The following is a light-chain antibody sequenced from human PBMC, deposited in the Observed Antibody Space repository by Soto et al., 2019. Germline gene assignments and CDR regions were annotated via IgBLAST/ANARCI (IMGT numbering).Light chain of an antibody. Sequence: VFTQSPSTLSLSPGERAPLSCRGSQSVSSNLAWYQQKPGQAPRLLIYGASTRATGIPARFSGSGSEAEFTLTISSLQSEDFAVYYCQQFHNWPLTFGGGTKVDIK. V-gene: IGKV3-15*01. CDR3: QQFHNWPLT. J-gene: IGKJ4*01. CDR1: QSVSSN. CDR2: GAS.